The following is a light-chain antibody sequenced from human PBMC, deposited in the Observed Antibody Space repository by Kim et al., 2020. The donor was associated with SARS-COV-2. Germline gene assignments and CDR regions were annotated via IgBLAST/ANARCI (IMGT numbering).Light chain of an antibody. Sequence: QSALTQPASVSGSPGQSITISCTGTSSDVGGYNYVSWYQQHPGKAPKLMIYDVSKRPSGVSNHFSGSKSGNTASLTISGLQAEDEADYYCSSYTSSSTLTFGGGTQLTVL. CDR2: DVS. V-gene: IGLV2-14*01. CDR3: SSYTSSSTLT. CDR1: SSDVGGYNY. J-gene: IGLJ3*02.